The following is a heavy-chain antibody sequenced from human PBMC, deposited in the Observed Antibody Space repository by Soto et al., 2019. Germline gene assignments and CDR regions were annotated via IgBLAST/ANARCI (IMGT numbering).Heavy chain of an antibody. D-gene: IGHD2-8*02. CDR2: INHSGST. J-gene: IGHJ4*02. CDR3: ARDKITGLFDY. CDR1: GWSFSGYY. V-gene: IGHV4-34*01. Sequence: PPETLSLTSAISGWSFSGYYWTWIRQPPGTGLEWMGEINHSGSTNYNPSLKSRVTISVDTSKNQFSLKLTSVTAADTAVYYCARDKITGLFDYWGQGTLVTVSS.